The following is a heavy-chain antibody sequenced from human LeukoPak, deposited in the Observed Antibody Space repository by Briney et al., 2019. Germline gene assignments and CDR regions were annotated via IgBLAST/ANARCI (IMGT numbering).Heavy chain of an antibody. CDR1: GYTFTSYD. D-gene: IGHD5-18*01. CDR2: INPNSGGT. J-gene: IGHJ3*02. Sequence: ASVKVSCKVSGYTFTSYDINWVRQATGQGLEWMRRINPNSGGTNYAQKFQGRVTMTRDTSISTAYMELSRLRSDDTAVYYCARQTIIQLWGSDAFAIWGQGTMVTVSS. CDR3: ARQTIIQLWGSDAFAI. V-gene: IGHV1-2*06.